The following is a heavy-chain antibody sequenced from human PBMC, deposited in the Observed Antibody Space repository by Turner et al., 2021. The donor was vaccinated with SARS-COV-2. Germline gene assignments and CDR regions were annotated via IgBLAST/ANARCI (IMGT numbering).Heavy chain of an antibody. CDR3: ARHQGSTSGYDHGMNV. Sequence: QLQLQESGPGLVKPSETLSLTCTVSGGSISSSSYYWGWIRQPPGKGLECIGTIYYSGSTYYNPSLKSRVTISVDTSKNQFSLKLSSVTAADTAVYYCARHQGSTSGYDHGMNVWGQGTAVIVSS. CDR2: IYYSGST. D-gene: IGHD1-1*01. V-gene: IGHV4-39*01. CDR1: GGSISSSSYY. J-gene: IGHJ6*02.